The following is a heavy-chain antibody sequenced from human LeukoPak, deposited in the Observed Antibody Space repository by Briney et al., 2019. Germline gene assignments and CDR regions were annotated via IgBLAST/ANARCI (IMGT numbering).Heavy chain of an antibody. J-gene: IGHJ4*02. D-gene: IGHD6-19*01. CDR1: GGSISSSSYY. Sequence: SETLSLTCTVSGGSISSSSYYWGWIRQPPGPGLEWIGSIYYSGITYYNPSLKSRVTISVDTSKNLFSLKLSSVTAADTALYYCAGERGEEYSSGWYKTNYFYNWGQGIRVTVSS. CDR2: IYYSGIT. V-gene: IGHV4-39*07. CDR3: AGERGEEYSSGWYKTNYFYN.